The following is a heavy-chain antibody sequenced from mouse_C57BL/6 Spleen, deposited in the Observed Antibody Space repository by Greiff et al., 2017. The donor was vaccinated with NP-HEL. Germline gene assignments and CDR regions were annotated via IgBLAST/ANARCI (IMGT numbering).Heavy chain of an antibody. D-gene: IGHD6-1*01. Sequence: VQGVESGAELVRPGASVTLSCKASGYTFTDYEMHWVKQTPVHGLEWIGAIDPETGGTAYNQKFKGKAILTADKSSSTAYMELRSLTSEDSAVYYCTRLLDYWGQGTTLTVSS. V-gene: IGHV1-15*01. J-gene: IGHJ2*01. CDR2: IDPETGGT. CDR3: TRLLDY. CDR1: GYTFTDYE.